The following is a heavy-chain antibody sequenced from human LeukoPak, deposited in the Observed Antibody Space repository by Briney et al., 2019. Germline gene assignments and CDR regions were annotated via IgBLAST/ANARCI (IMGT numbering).Heavy chain of an antibody. V-gene: IGHV3-23*01. CDR2: IGGSGGST. D-gene: IGHD3-22*01. CDR1: GFTFSSYG. Sequence: GGSLRLSCAASGFTFSSYGMSWVRQAPGKGLEWVSAIGGSGGSTYYADSEKGRLTISRDNAKNTLYLQMNSLRVEDTSVYYCARDYYMGIVDQWGQGTRVTVSS. J-gene: IGHJ5*02. CDR3: ARDYYMGIVDQ.